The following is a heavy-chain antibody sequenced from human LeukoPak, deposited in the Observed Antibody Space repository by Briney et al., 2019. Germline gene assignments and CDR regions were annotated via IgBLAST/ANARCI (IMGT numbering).Heavy chain of an antibody. CDR3: TVTYGSGSYYKDHWFDP. Sequence: GGTLRLSCAASGFTFSSYSMSWVRQAPGKGLEWVAVISYDGSNKYYADSVKGRFTISRDNSKNTLYLQMNSLRAEDTAVYYCTVTYGSGSYYKDHWFDPWGQGTLVTVSS. CDR1: GFTFSSYS. V-gene: IGHV3-30*03. CDR2: ISYDGSNK. D-gene: IGHD3-10*01. J-gene: IGHJ5*02.